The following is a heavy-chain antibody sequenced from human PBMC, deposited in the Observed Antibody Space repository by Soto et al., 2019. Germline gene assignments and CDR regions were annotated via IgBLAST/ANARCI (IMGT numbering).Heavy chain of an antibody. CDR2: ISSSSTI. V-gene: IGHV3-48*02. CDR1: GFTFSNYN. CDR3: XXXFFYDY. D-gene: IGHD3-3*01. Sequence: EVQLVESGGGLVQPGGSLRLSCAASGFTFSNYNMNWVRQAPGKGLEWVSYISSSSTIYYADSVKGRFTISRDNAKNSLYLQMNSLRDDXXXXXXXXXXFFYDYWGQGTLVTVSS. J-gene: IGHJ4*02.